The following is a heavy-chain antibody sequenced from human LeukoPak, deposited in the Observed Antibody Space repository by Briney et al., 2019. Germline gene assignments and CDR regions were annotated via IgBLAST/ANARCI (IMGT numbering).Heavy chain of an antibody. Sequence: VRQAPGQRLEWMGWINAGNGNTKYSQKFQGRVTITRDTSASTAYMELSSLRPEDTAVYYCAVGSSLPPFDYWGQGTLVTVSS. CDR3: AVGSSLPPFDY. CDR2: INAGNGNT. V-gene: IGHV1-3*01. D-gene: IGHD1-26*01. J-gene: IGHJ4*02.